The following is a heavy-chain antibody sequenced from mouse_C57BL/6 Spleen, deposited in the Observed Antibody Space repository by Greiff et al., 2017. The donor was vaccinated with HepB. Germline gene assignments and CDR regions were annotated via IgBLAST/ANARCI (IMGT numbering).Heavy chain of an antibody. J-gene: IGHJ2*01. CDR3: ARGDYDGYFDY. Sequence: VQLQQPGAELVMPGASVKLSCKASGYTFTSYWMHWVKQRPGQGLEWIGEIEPSDSYTNYNQEFKGKSTLSVDKSSSTAYMQLSSLTAEDTAVYYCARGDYDGYFDYWGQGTTLTVSS. D-gene: IGHD2-4*01. CDR1: GYTFTSYW. CDR2: IEPSDSYT. V-gene: IGHV1-69*01.